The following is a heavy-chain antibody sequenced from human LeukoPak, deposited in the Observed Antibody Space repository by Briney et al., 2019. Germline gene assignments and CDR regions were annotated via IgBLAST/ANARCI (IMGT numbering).Heavy chain of an antibody. CDR3: ARGASTDTGWFDP. D-gene: IGHD2-2*01. J-gene: IGHJ5*02. V-gene: IGHV3-74*01. Sequence: GGSLRLSCAASGFTFSTYWMRWVRQAPEKGLVWVSRINSDGSSTTYADSVRGRFTISRDNAKNSLFLQMNSLRVEDTAVYYCARGASTDTGWFDPWGQGTLVTVSS. CDR2: INSDGSST. CDR1: GFTFSTYW.